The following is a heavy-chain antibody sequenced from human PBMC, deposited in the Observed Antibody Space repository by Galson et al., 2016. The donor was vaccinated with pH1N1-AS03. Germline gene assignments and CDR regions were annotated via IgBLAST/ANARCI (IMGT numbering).Heavy chain of an antibody. Sequence: SLRLSCAASGFIFSSYSMNWVRQGPGKGLEWVSSISGGSSFIYYADSVKGRFTISGDNAKNSLYLQMNSLRAEDTAVYYCARDQGSNYVPNWFDPWGQGTLVTVSS. CDR1: GFIFSSYS. J-gene: IGHJ5*02. D-gene: IGHD4-11*01. CDR3: ARDQGSNYVPNWFDP. CDR2: ISGGSSFI. V-gene: IGHV3-21*01.